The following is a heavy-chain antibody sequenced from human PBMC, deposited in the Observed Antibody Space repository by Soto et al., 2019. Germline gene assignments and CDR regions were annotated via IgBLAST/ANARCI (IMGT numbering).Heavy chain of an antibody. V-gene: IGHV4-30-4*01. CDR1: CGSISRGDYY. D-gene: IGHD3-22*01. Sequence: SETLSLTCTVSCGSISRGDYYWSWIRQPPGKGLEWIGYIYYSGTTYYNPSLKGRVTISIDTSKNQFSLKVSSVTAADTAVYYCARGLLYDSSGYYLSTRRCADVWGPGTTVTVS. CDR3: ARGLLYDSSGYYLSTRRCADV. CDR2: IYYSGTT. J-gene: IGHJ6*01.